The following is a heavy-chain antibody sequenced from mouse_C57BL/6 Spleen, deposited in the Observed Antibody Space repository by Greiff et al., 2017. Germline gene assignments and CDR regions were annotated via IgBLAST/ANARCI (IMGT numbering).Heavy chain of an antibody. CDR3: ARRSPFWAMDY. D-gene: IGHD6-2*01. CDR2: IDPSDSYT. V-gene: IGHV1-69*01. Sequence: QVQLQQPGAELVMPGASVKLSCKASGYTFTSYWMHWVKQRPGQGLEWIGEIDPSDSYTNYNQKFKGKSTLTVDKSSSTAYMQLSSLTSEDSAVYYCARRSPFWAMDYWGQGTSVTVSS. J-gene: IGHJ4*01. CDR1: GYTFTSYW.